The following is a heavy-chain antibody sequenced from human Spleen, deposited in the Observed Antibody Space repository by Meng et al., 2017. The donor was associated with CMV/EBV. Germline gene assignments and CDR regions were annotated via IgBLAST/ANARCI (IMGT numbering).Heavy chain of an antibody. CDR3: AKESAPQYYDILTGPWGFDC. V-gene: IGHV3-9*01. CDR2: ISWNSGNI. J-gene: IGHJ4*02. Sequence: GGSLRLSCAASGFTFGDFAMHWVRQAPGKGLEWVSGISWNSGNIVYADSVKGRFTISRDSAKSSLYLQMNSLTAEDTARYYCAKESAPQYYDILTGPWGFDCWGQGTLVTVSS. CDR1: GFTFGDFA. D-gene: IGHD3-9*01.